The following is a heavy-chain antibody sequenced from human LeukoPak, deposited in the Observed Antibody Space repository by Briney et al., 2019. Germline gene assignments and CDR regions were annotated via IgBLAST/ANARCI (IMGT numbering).Heavy chain of an antibody. V-gene: IGHV4-39*01. CDR2: IYYDGST. Sequence: SETLSLTCTVSGGSISNSDYYWGWIRQPPGEGLEWIGSIYYDGSTYYNPSLKSRVTISVDTPMNQFSLKLSFVTTADTAVYYCARALGYCSGGSCTRCYNWFAPWGQGTLVTVPS. J-gene: IGHJ5*02. CDR1: GGSISNSDYY. CDR3: ARALGYCSGGSCTRCYNWFAP. D-gene: IGHD2-15*01.